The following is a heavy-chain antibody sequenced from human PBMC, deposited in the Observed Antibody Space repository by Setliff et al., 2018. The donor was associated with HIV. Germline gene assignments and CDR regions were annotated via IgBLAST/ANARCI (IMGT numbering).Heavy chain of an antibody. CDR1: GVSINRTDHY. J-gene: IGHJ5*02. CDR2: VSQSGST. Sequence: PSETLSLTCSVSGVSINRTDHYWGWIRQSPGKSLECIGSVSQSGSTYYNPSLKSRITISVDRSKNLFSLKLISVTAADQGVYYCARVPVPGANWFDPWGLGTLVTVSS. V-gene: IGHV4-39*01. CDR3: ARVPVPGANWFDP.